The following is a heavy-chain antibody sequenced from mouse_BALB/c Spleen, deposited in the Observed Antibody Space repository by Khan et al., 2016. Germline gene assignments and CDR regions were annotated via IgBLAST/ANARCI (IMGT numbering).Heavy chain of an antibody. CDR2: INPGSNYT. Sequence: QVQLQQSGAELAKPGASVKMSCKASGYTFTRFWMHWVKQRPGQGLEWIGYINPGSNYTDYNQNFKDKATLTADKSSSTAYMLLSSLTSEDSEVYFCARWGYGNYLYQAMDYWGQGISVTVSA. CDR1: GYTFTRFW. J-gene: IGHJ4*01. D-gene: IGHD2-10*02. V-gene: IGHV1-7*01. CDR3: ARWGYGNYLYQAMDY.